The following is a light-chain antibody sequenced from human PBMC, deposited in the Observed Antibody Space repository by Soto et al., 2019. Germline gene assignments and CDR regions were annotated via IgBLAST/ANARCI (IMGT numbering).Light chain of an antibody. CDR1: QTVTTT. Sequence: DIVLTQSPGTLSLSPGERATLSCRASQTVTTTFLSWYQQKPGQAPRLLIYGAFNRATGIPDRFIGGGSGTEFTLTISSLQSEDFAVYFCQQYNNWPITFGQGTRLEI. CDR2: GAF. V-gene: IGKV3D-15*01. CDR3: QQYNNWPIT. J-gene: IGKJ5*01.